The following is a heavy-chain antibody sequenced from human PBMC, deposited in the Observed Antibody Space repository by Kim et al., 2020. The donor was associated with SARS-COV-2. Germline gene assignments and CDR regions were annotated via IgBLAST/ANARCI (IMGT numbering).Heavy chain of an antibody. V-gene: IGHV3-33*01. CDR1: GFTFSSYG. Sequence: GGSLRLSCAASGFTFSSYGMHWVRQAPGKGLEWVAVIWYDGSNKYYADSVKGRFTISRDNSKNTLYLQMNSLRAEDTAVYYCARDVDGYSYDLRYGMDVWGQGTTVTVSS. CDR2: IWYDGSNK. CDR3: ARDVDGYSYDLRYGMDV. D-gene: IGHD5-18*01. J-gene: IGHJ6*02.